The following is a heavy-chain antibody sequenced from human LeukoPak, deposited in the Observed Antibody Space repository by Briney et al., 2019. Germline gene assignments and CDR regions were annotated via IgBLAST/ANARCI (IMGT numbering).Heavy chain of an antibody. CDR1: GDSISINYN. CDR3: VRHRQWLLFPDY. Sequence: SETLSLTCSVSGDSISINYNWGWIRQPPGKGLEWIGSIFYSGATYYSPSLKSRVTISVDTSKNQFSLKLSSMTAADTAVYYCVRHRQWLLFPDYWGQGTLVTVSS. V-gene: IGHV4-39*01. D-gene: IGHD6-19*01. CDR2: IFYSGAT. J-gene: IGHJ4*02.